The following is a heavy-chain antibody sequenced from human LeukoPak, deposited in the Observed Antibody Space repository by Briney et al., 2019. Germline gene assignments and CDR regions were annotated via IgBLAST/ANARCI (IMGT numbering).Heavy chain of an antibody. CDR3: ARRVVAGTTVDF. CDR1: GGSINSPNSY. Sequence: SETLSLTCTVSGGSINSPNSYWGWIRQPPGKGLEWIGSIFHDGTTYYSPSLKSRVTVSVDTSLNQFSLNLMSMTDADTAVYYCARRVVAGTTVDFWGQGKLVTVSS. CDR2: IFHDGTT. J-gene: IGHJ4*02. D-gene: IGHD1-1*01. V-gene: IGHV4-39*01.